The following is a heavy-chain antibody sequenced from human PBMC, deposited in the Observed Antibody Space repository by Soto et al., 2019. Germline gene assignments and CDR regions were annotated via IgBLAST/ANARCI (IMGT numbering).Heavy chain of an antibody. CDR3: AREWSAAGHFYGMDV. D-gene: IGHD6-13*01. CDR2: MNTNSDDT. V-gene: IGHV1-8*01. J-gene: IGHJ6*02. Sequence: QVQLVKSGAEVKTPGASVQVSCKTSEYTFTSYDINWVRQAPGQGLEWVGCMNTNSDDTRSAQKCRGRLTLTRDKSMRAVYMKLSNLSPDDSAVYYFAREWSAAGHFYGMDVWGPGTTVAVSS. CDR1: EYTFTSYD.